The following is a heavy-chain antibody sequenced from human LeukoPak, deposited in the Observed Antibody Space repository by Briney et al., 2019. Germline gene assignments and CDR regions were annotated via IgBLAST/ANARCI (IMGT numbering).Heavy chain of an antibody. CDR2: ISSSSSYI. CDR1: GFIFSNYG. Sequence: GGSLRLSCAASGFIFSNYGMNWVRQAPGKGLEWVSSISSSSSYIYYADSVKGRFTISRDNAKNSLYLQMNSLRAEDTAVYYCASSSGIAVAGRVDYWGQGTLVTVSS. J-gene: IGHJ4*02. CDR3: ASSSGIAVAGRVDY. D-gene: IGHD6-19*01. V-gene: IGHV3-21*01.